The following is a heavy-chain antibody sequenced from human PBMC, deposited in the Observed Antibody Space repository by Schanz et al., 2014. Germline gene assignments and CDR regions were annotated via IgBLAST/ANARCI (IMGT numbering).Heavy chain of an antibody. CDR3: ARGVRIDD. CDR2: IKQDGSEK. V-gene: IGHV3-7*01. D-gene: IGHD3-3*01. CDR1: GFIFSNSW. J-gene: IGHJ4*02. Sequence: EVQLVESGGGLVQPGGSLRLSCAASGFIFSNSWMSWVRQAPGKGLEWVANIKQDGSEKYYVDSVKGRFTISRDNAKNSLYLQMNSLTAEDTAVYYCARGVRIDDWGQGTLGTVSS.